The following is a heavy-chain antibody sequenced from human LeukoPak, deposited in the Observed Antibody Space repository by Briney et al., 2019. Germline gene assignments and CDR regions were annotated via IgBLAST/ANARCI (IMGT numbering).Heavy chain of an antibody. J-gene: IGHJ4*02. D-gene: IGHD2-15*01. CDR3: ARDSYAGGNYFDY. CDR1: GGTFSSYA. Sequence: ASVKVSCKASGGTFSSYAISWVRQAPGQGLEWMGRTIPIFGTANYAQKFQGRVTITTDESTSTAYMELSSLRSEDTAVYYCARDSYAGGNYFDYWGQGTLVTVSS. V-gene: IGHV1-69*05. CDR2: TIPIFGTA.